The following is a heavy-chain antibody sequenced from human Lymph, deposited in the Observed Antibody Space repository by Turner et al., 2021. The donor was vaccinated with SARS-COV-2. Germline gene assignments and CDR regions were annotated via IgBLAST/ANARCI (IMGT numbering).Heavy chain of an antibody. D-gene: IGHD6-25*01. J-gene: IGHJ4*02. V-gene: IGHV3-30-3*01. Sequence: QVQLVESGGGVVQPGRSLSLSCAASGFTFSSYAMHWVRQAPCKGLEWVALISYDGSNKYYADSVKGRFTISRDNSKNTLYLQMNSLRAEDTAVYYCARDVGAALDYWGQGTLVTVSS. CDR3: ARDVGAALDY. CDR1: GFTFSSYA. CDR2: ISYDGSNK.